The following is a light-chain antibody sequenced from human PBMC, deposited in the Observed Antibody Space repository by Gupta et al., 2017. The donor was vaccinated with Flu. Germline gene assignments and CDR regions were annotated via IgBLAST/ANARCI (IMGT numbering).Light chain of an antibody. CDR2: DVS. CDR3: CSYAGSVV. Sequence: QSALTQPRSVSGSPGQSVTISCTGTSSDVGGYNYVSWYQQHPGKAPKLIMYDVSKRPSGVPERLSGSKYGTTASLTISGLQAEEEAYYYCCSYAGSVVFGGGTKLTVL. J-gene: IGLJ2*01. CDR1: SSDVGGYNY. V-gene: IGLV2-11*01.